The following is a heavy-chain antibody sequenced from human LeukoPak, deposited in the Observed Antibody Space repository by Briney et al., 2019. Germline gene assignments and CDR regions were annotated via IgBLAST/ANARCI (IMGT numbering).Heavy chain of an antibody. D-gene: IGHD5-12*01. J-gene: IGHJ4*02. Sequence: GASVKVSCKASGGTFSSYTISWVRQAPGQGLEWMGRIISILGIANYAQKFQGRVTITADKSTSTAYMELSSLRSEDTAVYYCAARGYSGYGAVVYWGQGTLVTVSS. CDR2: IISILGIA. CDR1: GGTFSSYT. V-gene: IGHV1-69*02. CDR3: AARGYSGYGAVVY.